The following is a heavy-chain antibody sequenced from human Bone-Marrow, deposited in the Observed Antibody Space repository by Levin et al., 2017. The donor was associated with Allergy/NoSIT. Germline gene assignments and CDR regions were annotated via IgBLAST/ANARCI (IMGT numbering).Heavy chain of an antibody. CDR1: GGSVSSSY. V-gene: IGHV4-4*07. Sequence: PSQTLSLTCTVSGGSVSSSYWSWIRQPAGKGLEWIGRIYTSGNTNYNPSLKSRVTMSMDTSKNQFSLKLSSVTAADTAIYYCARVGPTFYFYYYAMDVWGQGTTVTVSS. CDR3: ARVGPTFYFYYYAMDV. CDR2: IYTSGNT. J-gene: IGHJ6*02.